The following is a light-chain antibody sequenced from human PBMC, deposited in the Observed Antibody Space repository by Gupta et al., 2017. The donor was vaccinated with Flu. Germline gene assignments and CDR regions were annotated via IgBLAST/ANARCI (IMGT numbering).Light chain of an antibody. Sequence: ASSVSTAIGDRISSTSVSNQNINNYLVWYQQKPGKAPELLIYAASSTQVGVLSRFSSGGSCTDFTLTIIRLQPEDFAAYYFHQNYSFPRTFGQGTKVEIK. CDR2: AAS. J-gene: IGKJ1*01. CDR1: QNINNY. V-gene: IGKV1-39*01. CDR3: HQNYSFPRT.